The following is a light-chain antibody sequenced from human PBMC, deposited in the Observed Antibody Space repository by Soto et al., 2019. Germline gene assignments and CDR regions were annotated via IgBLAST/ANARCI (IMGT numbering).Light chain of an antibody. CDR1: QSVTSNY. J-gene: IGKJ4*01. V-gene: IGKV3-20*01. CDR2: GAS. Sequence: EIVLTQSPGTLSLSPGERATLSCRASQSVTSNYLAWYQQKPGQAPRLLIYGASTRATGSPDRFSGSGSGTDFTLTISRLEPEDFAVYYCQQYGSSPPLSFGGGTKVEIK. CDR3: QQYGSSPPLS.